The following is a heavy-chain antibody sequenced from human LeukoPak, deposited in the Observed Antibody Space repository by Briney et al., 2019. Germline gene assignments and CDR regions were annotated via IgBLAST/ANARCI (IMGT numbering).Heavy chain of an antibody. Sequence: ASVKVSCKISGYALTELSMHWVRQAPGQGLEWMGWISAYNGNTNYAQKLQGRVTMTTDTSTSTAYMELRSLRSDDTAVYYCARDGDFLQWGQGTLVTVSS. CDR2: ISAYNGNT. J-gene: IGHJ4*02. CDR3: ARDGDFLQ. D-gene: IGHD3-3*01. CDR1: GYALTELS. V-gene: IGHV1-18*01.